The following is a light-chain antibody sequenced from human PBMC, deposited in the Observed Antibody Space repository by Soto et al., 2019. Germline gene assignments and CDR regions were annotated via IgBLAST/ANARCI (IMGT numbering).Light chain of an antibody. CDR3: QQYNSYSWT. CDR1: QSISSW. J-gene: IGKJ1*01. Sequence: EIQMTQSPATLYASVGDIVTITCRASQSISSWLAWYQQKPGKAPKLLIYDASSLKSGVPSRFSASGSGTEFTLTISSLHPDDFATYSCQQYNSYSWTFGQGTKVDIK. V-gene: IGKV1-5*01. CDR2: DAS.